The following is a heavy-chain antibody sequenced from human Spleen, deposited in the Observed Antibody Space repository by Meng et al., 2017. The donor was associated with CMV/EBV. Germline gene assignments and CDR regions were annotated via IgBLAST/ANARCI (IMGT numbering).Heavy chain of an antibody. D-gene: IGHD1-26*01. V-gene: IGHV3-15*01. J-gene: IGHJ4*02. CDR1: RFSFSAAW. CDR3: STVGGSHYDVDY. Sequence: SRFSFSAAWLSWVRQAPGKGLEWVGRIRSEGDGGTTNYGAAVKGRFSISRDDSKTTVYLHMNSLKTEDTAVYYCSTVGGSHYDVDYWGQGTLVTVSS. CDR2: IRSEGDGGTT.